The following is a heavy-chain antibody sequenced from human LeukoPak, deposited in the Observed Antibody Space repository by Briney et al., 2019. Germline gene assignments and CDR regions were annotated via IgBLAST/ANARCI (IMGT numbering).Heavy chain of an antibody. Sequence: EGSLRLSCAASGFTFSSYAMHWVRQAPGRGLEWVAVISYDGSNKYYADSVKGRFTISRDNSKNTLYLQMNSLRAEDTAVYYCATSRSLDYWGQGTLVTVSS. V-gene: IGHV3-30-3*01. CDR1: GFTFSSYA. CDR3: ATSRSLDY. CDR2: ISYDGSNK. J-gene: IGHJ4*02.